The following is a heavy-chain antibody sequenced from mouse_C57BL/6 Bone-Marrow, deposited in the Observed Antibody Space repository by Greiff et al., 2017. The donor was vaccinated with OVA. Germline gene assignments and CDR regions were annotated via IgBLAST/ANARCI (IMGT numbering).Heavy chain of an antibody. V-gene: IGHV7-3*01. J-gene: IGHJ2*01. Sequence: EVKVVESGGGLVQPGGSLSLSCAASGFTFTDYYMSWVRQPPGKALEWLGFIRNKANGYTTEYSASVKGRFTISRDNSQSILYLQMNALRAEDSATYYCARYRTTTDYYFDYWGQGTTLTVSS. CDR1: GFTFTDYY. CDR2: IRNKANGYTT. D-gene: IGHD1-1*01. CDR3: ARYRTTTDYYFDY.